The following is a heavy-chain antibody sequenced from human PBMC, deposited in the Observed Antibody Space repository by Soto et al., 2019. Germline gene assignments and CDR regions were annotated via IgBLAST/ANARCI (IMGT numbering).Heavy chain of an antibody. D-gene: IGHD1-26*01. CDR2: ISAYNGNT. Sequence: ASVKVSCKASGYTFTSYGISWVRQAPGQELEWMGWISAYNGNTKYAQKLQGRVTMTTDTSTSTAYMELRSLRSDDTAVYYCARVQWELNFEYWGQGTMVTVSA. CDR3: ARVQWELNFEY. J-gene: IGHJ4*02. CDR1: GYTFTSYG. V-gene: IGHV1-18*04.